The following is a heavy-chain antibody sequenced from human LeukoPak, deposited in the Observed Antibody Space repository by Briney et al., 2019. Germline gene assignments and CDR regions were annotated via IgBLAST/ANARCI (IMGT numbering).Heavy chain of an antibody. CDR1: GFTFSSYA. CDR3: AKGIEGYYDSSGYHPPDAFDI. D-gene: IGHD3-22*01. J-gene: IGHJ3*02. Sequence: GSLRLSCAASGFTFSSYAMSWVRQAPGKGLEWVSAISGSGGSTYYADSVKGRFTISRDNSKNTLYLQMNSLRAEDTAVYYCAKGIEGYYDSSGYHPPDAFDIWGQGTMVTVSS. CDR2: ISGSGGST. V-gene: IGHV3-23*01.